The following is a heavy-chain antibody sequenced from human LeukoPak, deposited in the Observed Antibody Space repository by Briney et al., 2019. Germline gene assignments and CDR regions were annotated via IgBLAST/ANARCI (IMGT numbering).Heavy chain of an antibody. Sequence: PSETLSLTCTVSGDSISTYYWSWIRQPAGKGLEWIGRIYISGRTNYNPSLASRVTLSLDTSKNHFSLKLRSVTAADTAVYYCAKGPYTNFFDSWGHGTLVTVSS. CDR1: GDSISTYY. V-gene: IGHV4-4*07. D-gene: IGHD4-11*01. CDR3: AKGPYTNFFDS. CDR2: IYISGRT. J-gene: IGHJ4*01.